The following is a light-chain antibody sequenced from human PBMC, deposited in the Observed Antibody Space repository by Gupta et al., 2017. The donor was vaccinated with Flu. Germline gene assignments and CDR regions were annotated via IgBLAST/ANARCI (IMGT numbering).Light chain of an antibody. CDR3: GSFQFTSGLL. J-gene: IGLJ2*01. V-gene: IGLV2-14*01. Sequence: PGKPTTISCTGIGPPNYVSWYQQLPGKPPQLILYEVMYRPSGISDRFSGSKYADRASLTISGRRTDDEGEYYCGSFQFTSGLLFGGGTTVTVL. CDR2: EVM. CDR1: GPPNY.